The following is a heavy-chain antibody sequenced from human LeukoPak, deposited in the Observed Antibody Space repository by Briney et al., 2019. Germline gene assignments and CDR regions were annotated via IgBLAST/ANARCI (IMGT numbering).Heavy chain of an antibody. Sequence: SETLSLTCIVSGGSISTSSYYWGWVRQPPGKGLEWIGSIYYNGSTYYNPSLKSRVTISVDTSKNQFSLKLSSVTAPDTAVYYCGSTYSSSLYFDYWGQGTLVTVSS. CDR1: GGSISTSSYY. CDR2: IYYNGST. V-gene: IGHV4-39*01. D-gene: IGHD6-13*01. J-gene: IGHJ4*02. CDR3: GSTYSSSLYFDY.